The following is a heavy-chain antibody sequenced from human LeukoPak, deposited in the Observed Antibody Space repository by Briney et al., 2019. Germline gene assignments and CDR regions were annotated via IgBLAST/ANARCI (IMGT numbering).Heavy chain of an antibody. J-gene: IGHJ4*02. V-gene: IGHV4-34*01. Sequence: SETLSLTCAVYGGSFSGYYWSWIRQPPGKGLEWIGSIYYSGSTYYNPSLKSRVTISVDTSKNQFSLKLSSVTAADTAVYYCARHRVGATSYFDYWGQGTLVTVSS. CDR2: IYYSGST. CDR1: GGSFSGYY. D-gene: IGHD1-26*01. CDR3: ARHRVGATSYFDY.